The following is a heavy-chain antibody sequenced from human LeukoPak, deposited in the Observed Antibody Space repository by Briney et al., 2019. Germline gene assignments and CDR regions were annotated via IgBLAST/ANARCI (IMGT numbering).Heavy chain of an antibody. CDR1: GGSISSSSYY. Sequence: SETLSLTCTVSGGSISSSSYYWGWIRQPPGKGLEWIGSIYYSGSTYHNPSLKSRVTISVDTSKNQFSLKLSSVTAADTAVYYCARHQPVLRYFDWLLTPDFDYWGQGTLVTVSS. CDR2: IYYSGST. D-gene: IGHD3-9*01. CDR3: ARHQPVLRYFDWLLTPDFDY. J-gene: IGHJ4*02. V-gene: IGHV4-39*01.